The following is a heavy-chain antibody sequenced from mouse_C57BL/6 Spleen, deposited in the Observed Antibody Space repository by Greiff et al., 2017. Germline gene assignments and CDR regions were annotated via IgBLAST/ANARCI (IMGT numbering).Heavy chain of an antibody. V-gene: IGHV1-52*01. CDR3: ARRKDYGFAY. CDR1: GYTFTSYW. Sequence: QVQLQQPGAELVRPGSSVKLSCKASGYTFTSYWMHWVKQRPIQGLEWIGNIDPSDSETHYNQKFKDKATLTVDNSSSTAYMQLSSLTSEDSAVYYCARRKDYGFAYWGQGTLVTVSA. D-gene: IGHD2-4*01. CDR2: IDPSDSET. J-gene: IGHJ3*01.